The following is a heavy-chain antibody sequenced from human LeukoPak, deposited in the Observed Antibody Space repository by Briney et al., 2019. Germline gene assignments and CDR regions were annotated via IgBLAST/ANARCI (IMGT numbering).Heavy chain of an antibody. J-gene: IGHJ1*01. V-gene: IGHV4-30-4*07. CDR2: IYYSGST. D-gene: IGHD1-26*01. CDR3: ARGEAPTHFQH. Sequence: SETLSLTCAVSGGCISSGGYSWSWIRQPPGKGLEWIGYIYYSGSTYYNPSLKSRVTISVDTSKNQFSLKLSSVTAADTAVYYCARGEAPTHFQHWGQGTLVTVSS. CDR1: GGCISSGGYS.